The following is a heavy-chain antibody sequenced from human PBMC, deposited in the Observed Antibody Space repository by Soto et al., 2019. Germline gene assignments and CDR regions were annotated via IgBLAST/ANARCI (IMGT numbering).Heavy chain of an antibody. V-gene: IGHV2-5*02. J-gene: IGHJ6*02. D-gene: IGHD6-13*01. Sequence: QITLKESGPTLVKPTQTLTLTCTFSGFSLSTSGVGVGWIRQSPGKALEWLALIYWDDDKRYSPSLKSRLTVTKDTSKNQVVLTMTNMDPVDTATYYCADRTLAAAWGDGMDVWGQGTTVTVSS. CDR3: ADRTLAAAWGDGMDV. CDR1: GFSLSTSGVG. CDR2: IYWDDDK.